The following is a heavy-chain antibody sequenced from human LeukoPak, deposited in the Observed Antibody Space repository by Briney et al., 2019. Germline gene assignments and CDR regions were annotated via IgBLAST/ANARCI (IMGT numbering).Heavy chain of an antibody. CDR3: ARDWHPDYPSDY. D-gene: IGHD4-11*01. V-gene: IGHV1-3*01. CDR2: INAGNGQT. J-gene: IGHJ4*02. Sequence: ASVTVSCTASGYTFTSYAIHWVRQAPGQRLEWMGWINAGNGQTKYSQKFQRRVTITRDTSASTAYMELSSLRSDDTAVYYCARDWHPDYPSDYWGQGTLVTVSS. CDR1: GYTFTSYA.